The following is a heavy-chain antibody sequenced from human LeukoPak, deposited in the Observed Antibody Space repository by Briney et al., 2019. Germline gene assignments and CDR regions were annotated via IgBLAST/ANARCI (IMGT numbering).Heavy chain of an antibody. Sequence: SETLSLTCTVSGGSISSYYWSWIRQPPGKGLEWIGYIYYSGSTNYNPSLKSRVTISVDTSKNQFSLKLSSVAAADTAVYYCARHSDYYDSSGYYPNPIDYWAQGTLVTVSS. CDR3: ARHSDYYDSSGYYPNPIDY. V-gene: IGHV4-59*08. CDR1: GGSISSYY. J-gene: IGHJ4*02. D-gene: IGHD3-22*01. CDR2: IYYSGST.